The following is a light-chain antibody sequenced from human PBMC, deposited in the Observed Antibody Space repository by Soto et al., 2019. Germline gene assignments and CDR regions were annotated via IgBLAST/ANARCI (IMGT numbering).Light chain of an antibody. V-gene: IGKV3-20*01. Sequence: EIVLTQSTGTLSLSPGERATLSCRASQSVSSSYLAWYQQKPGQAPRLLIYGASSRATGIPDRFSGSGSGTDFTLTISRLEPEDFAVYYCQQYGRSVTFGQGTKVDI. CDR1: QSVSSSY. CDR2: GAS. CDR3: QQYGRSVT. J-gene: IGKJ1*01.